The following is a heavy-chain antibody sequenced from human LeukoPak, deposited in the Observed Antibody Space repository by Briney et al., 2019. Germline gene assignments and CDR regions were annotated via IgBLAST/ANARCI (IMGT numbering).Heavy chain of an antibody. CDR1: GFTFSSSA. D-gene: IGHD3-10*01. CDR3: AKVLYGSGSYYNWYFDY. J-gene: IGHJ4*02. Sequence: GGSLRLSCAGSGFTFSSSAMSWVRQAPGKGLELVSSISGSGSGTYYADSVKGRFTISRDNSKNTLYLQMNSLRAEDTAIYYCAKVLYGSGSYYNWYFDYWGQGTLVTVSS. V-gene: IGHV3-23*01. CDR2: ISGSGSGT.